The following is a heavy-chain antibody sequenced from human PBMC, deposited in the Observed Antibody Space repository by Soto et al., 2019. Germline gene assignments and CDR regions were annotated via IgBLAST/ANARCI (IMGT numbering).Heavy chain of an antibody. Sequence: EVQLVESGGGLVQPGGSLTLSCAASGFTFSSYWMHWVRQAPGKGLVWVARIKSDGSGTIYADSVKGRLTISRDNARNKLYLQMNSLRAEDTAVYFCASGDGDYYAGNGYLGRHWGQGTLVTVSS. CDR1: GFTFSSYW. CDR2: IKSDGSGT. CDR3: ASGDGDYYAGNGYLGRH. D-gene: IGHD3-22*01. J-gene: IGHJ4*02. V-gene: IGHV3-74*01.